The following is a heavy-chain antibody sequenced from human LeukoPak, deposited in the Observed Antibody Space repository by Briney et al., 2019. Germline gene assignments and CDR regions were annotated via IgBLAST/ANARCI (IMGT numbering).Heavy chain of an antibody. CDR3: AKDPTSVGGRHDWLLDS. D-gene: IGHD3-9*01. Sequence: PGGSLRLSCAASGFTFNNYAMSRVRQAPGVGLEWVSTIGFGDDSAYYADSVKGRFTISRDNSKNTLYLQMNYLRAEDTAVYYCAKDPTSVGGRHDWLLDSWGQGTLVTVSS. V-gene: IGHV3-23*01. J-gene: IGHJ5*02. CDR2: IGFGDDSA. CDR1: GFTFNNYA.